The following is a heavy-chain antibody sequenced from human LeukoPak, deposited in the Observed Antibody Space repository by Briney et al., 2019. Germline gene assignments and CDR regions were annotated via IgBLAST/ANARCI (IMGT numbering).Heavy chain of an antibody. V-gene: IGHV1-69*04. CDR1: GGTFSSYT. CDR2: IIPILGIA. CDR3: AREDRYCSGGSCYSALDYYYYYYMDV. Sequence: GASVKVSXKASGGTFSSYTISWVRQAPGQGLEWMGRIIPILGIADYAQKFQGRVTITADKSTSTAYMELSSLRSEDTAVYYCAREDRYCSGGSCYSALDYYYYYYMDVWGKGTTVTVSS. J-gene: IGHJ6*03. D-gene: IGHD2-15*01.